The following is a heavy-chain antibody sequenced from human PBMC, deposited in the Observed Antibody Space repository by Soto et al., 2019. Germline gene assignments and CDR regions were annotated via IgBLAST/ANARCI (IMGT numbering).Heavy chain of an antibody. D-gene: IGHD2-15*01. CDR2: IYPGDSST. J-gene: IGHJ3*02. V-gene: IGHV5-51*01. CDR3: ASQTRCRAAFNSFAT. Sequence: PGESLKISCACSGFSFTNYWVGWVRQMPGKGLEWIGLIYPGDSSTRYSPSFQGQVTISADNSIATAYLQWNSLKASDTAIYYCASQTRCRAAFNSFATCGQRTMVTVS. CDR1: GFSFTNYW.